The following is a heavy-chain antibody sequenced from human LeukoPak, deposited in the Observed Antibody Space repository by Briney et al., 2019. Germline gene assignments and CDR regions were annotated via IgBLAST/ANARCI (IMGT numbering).Heavy chain of an antibody. CDR1: GGSFSGYY. CDR3: AIGGYSNYEGIDP. Sequence: PSETLSLTCAVYGGSFSGYYWSWIRQPPGKGLEWIGEINHSGSTNYNPSLKSRVTISVDTSKNQFSLKLSSVTAADTAVYYCAIGGYSNYEGIDPWGQGTLVTVSS. V-gene: IGHV4-34*01. CDR2: INHSGST. D-gene: IGHD4-11*01. J-gene: IGHJ5*02.